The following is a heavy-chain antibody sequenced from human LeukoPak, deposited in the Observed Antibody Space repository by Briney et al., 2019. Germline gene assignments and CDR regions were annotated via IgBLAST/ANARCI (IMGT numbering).Heavy chain of an antibody. Sequence: SETLSLTCTVSGGSISSSSYYWGWIRQRPGKGLEWIGSIYYSGSTYYNPSLKSRVTISVDTSKNQFSLKLSSVTAADTAVYYCARQDYDILTGYPNWFDPWGQGTLVTVSS. CDR1: GGSISSSSYY. V-gene: IGHV4-39*01. D-gene: IGHD3-9*01. J-gene: IGHJ5*02. CDR2: IYYSGST. CDR3: ARQDYDILTGYPNWFDP.